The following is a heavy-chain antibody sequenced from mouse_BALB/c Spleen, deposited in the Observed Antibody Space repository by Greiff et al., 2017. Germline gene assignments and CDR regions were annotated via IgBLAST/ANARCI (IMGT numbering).Heavy chain of an antibody. CDR1: GFTFSSFG. D-gene: IGHD2-1*01. CDR2: ISSGSSTI. CDR3: ARKGDGNSYYYAMDY. J-gene: IGHJ4*01. Sequence: DVHLVESGGGLVQPGGSRKLSCAASGFTFSSFGMHWVRQAPEKGLEWVAYISSGSSTIYYADTVKGRFTISRDNPKNTLFLQMTSLRSEDTAMYYCARKGDGNSYYYAMDYWGQGTSVTVSS. V-gene: IGHV5-17*02.